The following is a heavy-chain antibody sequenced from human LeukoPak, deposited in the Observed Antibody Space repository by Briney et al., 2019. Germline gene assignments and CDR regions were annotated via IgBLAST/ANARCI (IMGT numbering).Heavy chain of an antibody. Sequence: PGGSLRLSCAASGFTFSDYYMSWIRQPPGKGLEWIGYIYYSGSTNYNPSLKSRVTISVDTSKNQFSLKLSSVTAADTAVYYCARLNPYDFWSGYYKGEYYYGMDVWGQGTTVTVSS. D-gene: IGHD3-3*01. CDR3: ARLNPYDFWSGYYKGEYYYGMDV. CDR2: IYYSGST. CDR1: GFTFSDYY. V-gene: IGHV4-59*08. J-gene: IGHJ6*02.